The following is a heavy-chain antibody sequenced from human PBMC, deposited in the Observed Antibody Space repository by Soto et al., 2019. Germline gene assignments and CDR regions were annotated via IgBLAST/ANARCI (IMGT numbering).Heavy chain of an antibody. CDR3: ARPFQSWPGGWYFDL. V-gene: IGHV1-69*01. J-gene: IGHJ2*01. Sequence: QVQLVQSGAEVKKPGSSVKFSARAFGAPFGTYSSNWGRRPPGQGLEWMGGIIPIFGTANSAQKFQGRVTLTADESTSTAHMELSSLRNEDTAVYYCARPFQSWPGGWYFDLWGRGTLVTVSS. CDR1: GAPFGTYS. CDR2: IIPIFGTA.